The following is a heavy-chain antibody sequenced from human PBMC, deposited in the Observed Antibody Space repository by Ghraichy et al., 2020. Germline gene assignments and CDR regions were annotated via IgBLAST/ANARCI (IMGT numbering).Heavy chain of an antibody. V-gene: IGHV4-59*01. CDR2: IYYSGST. CDR3: ARAPVYGDYVGSVDY. Sequence: ETLSLTCTVSGGSISSYYWSWIRQPPGKGLEWIGYIYYSGSTNYNPTLKSRVTISVDTSKNQFSLKLSSVTAADTAVYYCARAPVYGDYVGSVDYWGQGTLVTVSS. D-gene: IGHD4-17*01. J-gene: IGHJ4*02. CDR1: GGSISSYY.